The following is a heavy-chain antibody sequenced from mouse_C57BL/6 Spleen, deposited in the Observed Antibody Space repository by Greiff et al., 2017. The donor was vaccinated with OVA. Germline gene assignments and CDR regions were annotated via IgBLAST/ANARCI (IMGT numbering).Heavy chain of an antibody. Sequence: QVQLQQPGAELVMPGASVKLSCKASGYTFTSYWMHWVKQRPGQGLEWIGEIDPSDSYTNYNQKFKGKSTLTVAKSSSTAYMQLSSLTSEDSAVYYCARDGSYWGQGTTLTVSS. V-gene: IGHV1-69*01. CDR1: GYTFTSYW. J-gene: IGHJ2*01. D-gene: IGHD1-1*02. CDR3: ARDGSY. CDR2: IDPSDSYT.